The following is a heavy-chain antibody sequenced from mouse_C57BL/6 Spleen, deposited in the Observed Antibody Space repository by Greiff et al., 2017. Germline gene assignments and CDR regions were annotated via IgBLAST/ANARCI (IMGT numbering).Heavy chain of an antibody. CDR3: ARGRGWDYDY. D-gene: IGHD2-4*01. Sequence: VQLQQPGAELVKPGASVKLSCKASGYTFTSYWMQWVKQRPGQGLEWIGEIAPSDSYTNYNQKFKGKATLTVDTASSPAYMQLSSLTSEDAAVYYCARGRGWDYDYWGQGTTLTVSS. J-gene: IGHJ2*01. CDR1: GYTFTSYW. V-gene: IGHV1-50*01. CDR2: IAPSDSYT.